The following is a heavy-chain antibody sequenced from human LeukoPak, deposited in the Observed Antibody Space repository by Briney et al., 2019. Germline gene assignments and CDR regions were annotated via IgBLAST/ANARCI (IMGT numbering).Heavy chain of an antibody. V-gene: IGHV4-4*02. CDR1: RGSISRSNW. CDR3: ARGEEYGSGTVHFDY. CDR2: VYQSGST. D-gene: IGHD3-10*01. J-gene: IGHJ4*02. Sequence: SETLSLTCAVSRGSISRSNWWSWARQPPGKGLEWIGEVYQSGSTNYNPSLKRRVTISVDKSKNQFSLNLSSVTAADTAVYYCARGEEYGSGTVHFDYWGQGTLVTVSS.